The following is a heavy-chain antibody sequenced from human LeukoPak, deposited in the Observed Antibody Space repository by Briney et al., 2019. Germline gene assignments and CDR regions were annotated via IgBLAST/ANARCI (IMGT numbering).Heavy chain of an antibody. D-gene: IGHD1-1*01. V-gene: IGHV3-66*02. J-gene: IGHJ5*02. CDR2: IYAGGET. CDR3: ARARTGTSGTKSNRWFDP. CDR1: GFTVTTNY. Sequence: GGSQRLSCAASGFTVTTNYMTWVRQAPGKGLEWVSHIYAGGETFYADSVKSRFTVSRDKSSNTLYLQMNSLSAEDTAFYYCARARTGTSGTKSNRWFDPWGQGILVTVAS.